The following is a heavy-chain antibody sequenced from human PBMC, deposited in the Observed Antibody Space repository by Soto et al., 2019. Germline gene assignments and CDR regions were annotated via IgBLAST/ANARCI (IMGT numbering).Heavy chain of an antibody. Sequence: PTETLSLTCTVSGGSISSYYWSWIRQPPGKGLEWIGYIYYSGSTNYNPSLKSRVTISVDTSKNQFSLKLSSVTAADTAVYYCERHNIVATILDYWGQGSLVTVSS. J-gene: IGHJ4*02. CDR2: IYYSGST. CDR3: ERHNIVATILDY. CDR1: GGSISSYY. V-gene: IGHV4-59*01. D-gene: IGHD5-12*01.